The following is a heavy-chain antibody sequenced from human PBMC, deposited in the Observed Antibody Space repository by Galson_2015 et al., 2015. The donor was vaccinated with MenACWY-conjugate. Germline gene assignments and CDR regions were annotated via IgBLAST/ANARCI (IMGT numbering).Heavy chain of an antibody. J-gene: IGHJ4*02. V-gene: IGHV3-74*01. D-gene: IGHD1-26*01. Sequence: SLRLSCATSGFIFNTYWMHWVRHAPGKGLVWVSRINPGGSSTTYADSVKDRFTISRDNAENTLYLQMNSLRPEDTAVFYCEKTRGASFYFDSWGQGTLVTVSS. CDR1: GFIFNTYW. CDR2: INPGGSST. CDR3: EKTRGASFYFDS.